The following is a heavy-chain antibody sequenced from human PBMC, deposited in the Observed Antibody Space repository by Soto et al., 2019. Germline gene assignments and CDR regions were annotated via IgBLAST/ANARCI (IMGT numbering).Heavy chain of an antibody. CDR3: ACFNWEHADFDY. D-gene: IGHD7-27*01. V-gene: IGHV4-30-4*01. CDR1: GGSISSGDFH. Sequence: QVQLQESGPGLVKPSQTLSLTCTVSGGSISSGDFHWSWIRQPPGEGLEWIGYIYYTGSTYYNPSLKSRVSISLATSKNLFSLKLSSVTAADTAVYFCACFNWEHADFDYWGQGTLVTVSS. CDR2: IYYTGST. J-gene: IGHJ4*02.